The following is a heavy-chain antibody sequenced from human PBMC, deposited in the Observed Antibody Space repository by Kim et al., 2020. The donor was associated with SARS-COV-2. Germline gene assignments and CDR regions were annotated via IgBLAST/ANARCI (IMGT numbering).Heavy chain of an antibody. D-gene: IGHD3-10*01. J-gene: IGHJ4*02. V-gene: IGHV3-23*01. Sequence: VKGRFTISRDNSKNTLYLQMNSLIAEDTAVYYCAKDRIPLIRGAEGYFDYWGQGTLVTVSS. CDR3: AKDRIPLIRGAEGYFDY.